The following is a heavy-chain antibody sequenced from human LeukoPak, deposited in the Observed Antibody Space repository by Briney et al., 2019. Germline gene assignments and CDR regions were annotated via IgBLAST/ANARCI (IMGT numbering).Heavy chain of an antibody. D-gene: IGHD6-19*01. V-gene: IGHV3-21*01. CDR2: ISSSTSYI. J-gene: IGHJ4*01. CDR1: GFTFSSYS. Sequence: GGSLRLSCAASGFTFSSYSMNWVRQAPGKGLEWVSSISSSTSYIYYAESAKGRFTITRDKAKNSLYLQINSLRVEDTAVYHCAGGRSGGSGWFYFENLGQGTLVNGFS. CDR3: AGGRSGGSGWFYFEN.